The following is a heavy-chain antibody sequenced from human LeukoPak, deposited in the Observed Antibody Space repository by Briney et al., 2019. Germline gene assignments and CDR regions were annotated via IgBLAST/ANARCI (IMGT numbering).Heavy chain of an antibody. D-gene: IGHD2-15*01. Sequence: ASVKVSCKASGHTFTAYYIHWVRQAPGQGLEWMGWINPNSGGTNYAQKFQGRVTMTRDTSISTAYMELSRLRSDDTAVYYCARVGVVAAWDAFDIWGQGTMVTVSS. CDR2: INPNSGGT. V-gene: IGHV1-2*02. J-gene: IGHJ3*02. CDR3: ARVGVVAAWDAFDI. CDR1: GHTFTAYY.